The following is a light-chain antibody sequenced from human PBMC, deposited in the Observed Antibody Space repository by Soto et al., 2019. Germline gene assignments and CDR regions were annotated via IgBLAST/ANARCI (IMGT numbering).Light chain of an antibody. CDR3: HQYGSSIAWT. Sequence: EVVWTQSPGTVSLSPGERATLSCRARQSFPSYYLAWYQHKPGQAPRLLIYAASSRATGIPDRVRGSGYGTDFTLSIRRLEPEEFAEYYCHQYGSSIAWTFGQGPKGEIK. CDR1: QSFPSYY. V-gene: IGKV3-20*01. J-gene: IGKJ1*01. CDR2: AAS.